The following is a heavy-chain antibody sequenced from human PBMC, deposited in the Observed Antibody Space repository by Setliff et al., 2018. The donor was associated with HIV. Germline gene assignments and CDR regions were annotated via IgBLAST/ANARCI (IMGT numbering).Heavy chain of an antibody. J-gene: IGHJ3*02. CDR1: GDSINSGNYY. V-gene: IGHV4-31*03. CDR3: ARPRSYYDSSGYDAFDI. Sequence: SETLSLTCTVSGDSINSGNYYWSWIRQHPGKGLEWIGYIYYSGSTYYSPSLKSRVTISEDTSKNQFSLKMRSVTAADTAVYYCARPRSYYDSSGYDAFDIWGQGTMVTVSS. CDR2: IYYSGST. D-gene: IGHD3-22*01.